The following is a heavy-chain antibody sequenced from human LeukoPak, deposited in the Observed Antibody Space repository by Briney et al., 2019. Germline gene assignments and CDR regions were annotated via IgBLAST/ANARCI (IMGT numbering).Heavy chain of an antibody. D-gene: IGHD3-10*01. CDR1: GFTFGDYG. J-gene: IGHJ4*02. CDR2: ISSSSTYI. V-gene: IGHV3-21*04. CDR3: ATANGYGSAFNYKAHYSDY. Sequence: GGSLRLSCAASGFTFGDYGMNWVRQAPGKGLEWVSSISSSSTYINYADSVKGRFTISRDNAKNYLYLQVNSLRAEGTADDDFATANGYGSAFNYKAHYSDYWGPGTLVTVSS.